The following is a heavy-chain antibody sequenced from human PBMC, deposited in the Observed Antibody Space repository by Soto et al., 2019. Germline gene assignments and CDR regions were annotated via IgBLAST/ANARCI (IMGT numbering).Heavy chain of an antibody. J-gene: IGHJ4*02. CDR3: TRVIAAAGNGPADY. D-gene: IGHD6-13*01. CDR1: GFTFGDYA. V-gene: IGHV3-49*03. CDR2: IRSKAYGGTT. Sequence: GGSLRLSCTASGFTFGDYAMSWFRQAPGKGLEWVGFIRSKAYGGTTEYAASVKGRFTISRDDSKSIAYLQMNSLKTEDTAVYYCTRVIAAAGNGPADYWGQGTLVTVSS.